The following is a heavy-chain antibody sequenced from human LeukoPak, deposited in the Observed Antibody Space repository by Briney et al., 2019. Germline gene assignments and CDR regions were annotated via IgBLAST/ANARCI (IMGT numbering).Heavy chain of an antibody. CDR1: GFTFSSYA. D-gene: IGHD3-22*01. J-gene: IGHJ4*02. CDR2: ISGSGGST. Sequence: GGSLRLSCAASGFTFSSYAMSWVRQAPGKGLEWVSAISGSGGSTYYADSVKGRFTISRDNSKNTLYLQMNSLRAEDTAVHYCAKARIRYYYDSSGYGVDYWGQGTPVTVSS. V-gene: IGHV3-23*01. CDR3: AKARIRYYYDSSGYGVDY.